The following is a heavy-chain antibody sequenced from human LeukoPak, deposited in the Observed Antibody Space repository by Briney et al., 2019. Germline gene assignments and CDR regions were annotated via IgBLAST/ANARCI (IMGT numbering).Heavy chain of an antibody. Sequence: GGSLRLSCTASGFTFSSYAMYWVRQAPGKGLEWVSGIFGSGGSAHYADSVKGRFTISRDNSQNTVYLQMNSLRAEDTAVYYCGKTTTGYSSGRNPAWPVDYWGQGALVTVSS. J-gene: IGHJ4*02. CDR1: GFTFSSYA. CDR3: GKTTTGYSSGRNPAWPVDY. V-gene: IGHV3-23*01. D-gene: IGHD6-19*01. CDR2: IFGSGGSA.